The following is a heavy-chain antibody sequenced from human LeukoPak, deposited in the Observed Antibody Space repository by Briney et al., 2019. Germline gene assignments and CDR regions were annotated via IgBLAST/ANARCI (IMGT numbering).Heavy chain of an antibody. D-gene: IGHD6-13*01. V-gene: IGHV3-23*01. CDR3: AKRRSRNTGPFDS. CDR1: GITVSRDA. CDR2: SSGPNT. J-gene: IGHJ4*03. Sequence: GGSLRLSCVASGITVSRDAMTWVRQAPGKGLEWVTASSGPNTYYADSVRGRFTISRDDSKNTVYLRMNSLRAEDTAVYYCAKRRSRNTGPFDSWGPETLVAVSP.